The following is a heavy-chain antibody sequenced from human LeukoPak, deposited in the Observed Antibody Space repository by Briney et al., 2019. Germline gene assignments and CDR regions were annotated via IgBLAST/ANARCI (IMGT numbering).Heavy chain of an antibody. V-gene: IGHV3-23*01. Sequence: GGSLRLSCGASGFIFRGHGMNWVRQAPGKGLEWVSGISDSASRTFYAESVKGRFTISRDNSKNTLYLQMNSLGAEDTALYYCARRFSTITTTVTTAVDYWGQGTLVTVSS. D-gene: IGHD4-17*01. CDR2: ISDSASRT. CDR1: GFIFRGHG. J-gene: IGHJ4*02. CDR3: ARRFSTITTTVTTAVDY.